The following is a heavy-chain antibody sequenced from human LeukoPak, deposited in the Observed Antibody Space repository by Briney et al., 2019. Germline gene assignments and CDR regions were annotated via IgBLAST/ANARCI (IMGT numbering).Heavy chain of an antibody. CDR2: IIPIFGTA. CDR3: ATVSGSTKYYYYYMDV. J-gene: IGHJ6*03. V-gene: IGHV1-69*05. Sequence: ASVKVSCKASGGAFSSYAISWVRQAPGQGLEWMGGIIPIFGTANYAQKFQGRVTITTDESTSTAYMELSSLRSEDTAVYYCATVSGSTKYYYYYMDVWGKGTTVTVSS. CDR1: GGAFSSYA. D-gene: IGHD1-26*01.